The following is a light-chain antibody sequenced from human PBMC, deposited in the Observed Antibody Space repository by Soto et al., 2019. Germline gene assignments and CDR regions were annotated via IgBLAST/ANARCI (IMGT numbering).Light chain of an antibody. J-gene: IGKJ1*01. CDR3: HQYGSSVPWT. CDR2: GAS. V-gene: IGKV3-20*01. CDR1: QSVSGRY. Sequence: EIVLAQSPGTLSLSPGERATLSCRASQSVSGRYLAWYQQKPGQAPRLLIYGASSRATGIPDRFSGSGSGTDLTLTISRLAPEDFAVYYCHQYGSSVPWTFGQGTKVDIK.